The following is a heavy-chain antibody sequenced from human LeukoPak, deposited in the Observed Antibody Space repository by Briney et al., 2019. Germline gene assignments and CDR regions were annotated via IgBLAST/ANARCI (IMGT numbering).Heavy chain of an antibody. CDR1: GYSFTSYW. Sequence: GESLKISFKGSGYSFTSYWLDWVRQVPGKGLEWMGIIYPGDSDTRYSPSFQGQVTISADKSLRTAYLQWSSLKASDTAMYYCARLYYGDYVGWFDPWGQGTLVTVSS. V-gene: IGHV5-51*01. CDR2: IYPGDSDT. CDR3: ARLYYGDYVGWFDP. J-gene: IGHJ5*02. D-gene: IGHD4-17*01.